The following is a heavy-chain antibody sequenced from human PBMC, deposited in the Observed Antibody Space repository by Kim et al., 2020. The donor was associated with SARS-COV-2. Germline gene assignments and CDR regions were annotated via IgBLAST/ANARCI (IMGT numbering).Heavy chain of an antibody. CDR2: IFLNSGSI. J-gene: IGHJ4*02. CDR3: TRGQPSTVTTLYYFDS. V-gene: IGHV3-9*01. D-gene: IGHD4-17*01. Sequence: GGSLRLSCAASGFTFDDYAMHWVRQVPGKGLEWVSGIFLNSGSIGYADSVKGRFTISRDNARNSLYLQMNSLRSDDTALYYCTRGQPSTVTTLYYFDSWGQGTLVTFSS. CDR1: GFTFDDYA.